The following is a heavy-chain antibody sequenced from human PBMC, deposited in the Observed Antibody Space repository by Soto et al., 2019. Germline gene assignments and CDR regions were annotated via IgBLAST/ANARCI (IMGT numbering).Heavy chain of an antibody. J-gene: IGHJ6*02. CDR2: IIPIFGTA. Sequence: QVQLVQSGAEVKKPGSSVKVSCKASGGTFSSYAISWVRQAPGQGLEWMGGIIPIFGTANYAQKFQGRITITAAESTGTAYMELSSLRSEYTAVYYGARDRELIVAVGHYYYGMDVWGQGTTVTVSS. CDR3: ARDRELIVAVGHYYYGMDV. V-gene: IGHV1-69*01. CDR1: GGTFSSYA. D-gene: IGHD3-22*01.